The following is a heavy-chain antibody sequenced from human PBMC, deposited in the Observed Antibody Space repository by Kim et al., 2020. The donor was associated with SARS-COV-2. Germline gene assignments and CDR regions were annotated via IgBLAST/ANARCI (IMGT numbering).Heavy chain of an antibody. CDR2: IDPSDSYT. J-gene: IGHJ5*02. CDR1: GYSFTSYW. CDR3: ARQGNGAYYGDYNNWFDP. D-gene: IGHD4-17*01. Sequence: GESLQISCKGSGYSFTSYWISWVRQMPGKGLEWMGRIDPSDSYTNYSPSFQGHVTISADKSISTAYLQWSSLKASDTAMYYCARQGNGAYYGDYNNWFDPWGQGTLVTVSS. V-gene: IGHV5-10-1*01.